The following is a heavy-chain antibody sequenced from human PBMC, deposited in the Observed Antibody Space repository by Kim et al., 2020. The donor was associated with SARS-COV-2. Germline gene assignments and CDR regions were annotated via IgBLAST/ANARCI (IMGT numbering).Heavy chain of an antibody. Sequence: GGSLRLSCAASGFTFSSYGMHWVRQAPGKGLEWVAVIWYDGSNKYYADSVKGRFTISRDNSKNTLYLQMNSLRAEDTAVYYCAKDLEGVGATSDYWGQGTLVTVSS. CDR1: GFTFSSYG. D-gene: IGHD1-26*01. CDR3: AKDLEGVGATSDY. V-gene: IGHV3-33*06. J-gene: IGHJ4*02. CDR2: IWYDGSNK.